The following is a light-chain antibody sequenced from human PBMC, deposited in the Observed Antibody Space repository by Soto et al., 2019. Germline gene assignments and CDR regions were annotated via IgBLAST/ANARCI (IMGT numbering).Light chain of an antibody. J-gene: IGLJ1*01. CDR1: SSDVGGYNY. Sequence: QSVLTQPPSASGSLGQSVTISCTGTSSDVGGYNYVSWYQQHPGKAPKLMIYEVTKRPSGVPDRFSGSKSGNTASLTVSGLQAEDEADYYCQSYGSSLSGYVLGTGTKVTVL. V-gene: IGLV2-8*01. CDR3: QSYGSSLSGYV. CDR2: EVT.